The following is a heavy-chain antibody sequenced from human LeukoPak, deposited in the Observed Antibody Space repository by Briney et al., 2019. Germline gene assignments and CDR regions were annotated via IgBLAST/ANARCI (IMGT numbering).Heavy chain of an antibody. Sequence: KSGGSLRLSCVASGFTYNNYWMSWVRQAPGKGLEWVSYISSSGSTIYYADSVKGRFTISRDNAKNSLYLQMNSLRAEDTAVYYCAELGITMIGGVWGKGTTVTISS. CDR3: AELGITMIGGV. CDR1: GFTYNNYW. V-gene: IGHV3-11*04. D-gene: IGHD3-10*02. CDR2: ISSSGSTI. J-gene: IGHJ6*04.